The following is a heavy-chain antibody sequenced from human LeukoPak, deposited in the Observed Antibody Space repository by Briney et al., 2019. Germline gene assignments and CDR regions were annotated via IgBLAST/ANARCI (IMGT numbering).Heavy chain of an antibody. Sequence: SETLSLTCAVYGGSFSGYYWSWIRQPPGKGLEWIGEINHSGSTNYNPSLKSRVTISVDTSKNQLSLRLSSVTAADTAVYYCARDRSDGSGYYGYYFDYWGQGTLVSVSS. CDR2: INHSGST. V-gene: IGHV4-34*01. J-gene: IGHJ4*02. CDR3: ARDRSDGSGYYGYYFDY. CDR1: GGSFSGYY. D-gene: IGHD3-22*01.